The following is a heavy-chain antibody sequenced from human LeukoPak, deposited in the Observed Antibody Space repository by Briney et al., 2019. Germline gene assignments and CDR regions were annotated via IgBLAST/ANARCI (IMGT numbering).Heavy chain of an antibody. CDR2: INPNSGST. Sequence: APVKVSCKASGYTFTGYYIHCVRQARGQGLECMRRINPNSGSTKYAQKLQGRVTMTRDTSISTAYMELSRLRSGDAAVYYCARAGYYGEWLVLDYWGQGTLVTVSS. D-gene: IGHD6-19*01. CDR1: GYTFTGYY. J-gene: IGHJ4*02. CDR3: ARAGYYGEWLVLDY. V-gene: IGHV1-2*06.